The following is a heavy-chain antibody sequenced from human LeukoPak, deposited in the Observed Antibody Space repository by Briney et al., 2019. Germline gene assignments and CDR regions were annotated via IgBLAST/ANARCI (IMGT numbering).Heavy chain of an antibody. D-gene: IGHD3-16*01. CDR1: GFTFSTSG. J-gene: IGHJ3*02. CDR2: ISYDGSYK. V-gene: IGHV3-30*03. CDR3: ASWDPQLGDAFDI. Sequence: SGGSLRLSCAASGFTFSTSGMHWVRQSPGKGLEWMALISYDGSYKDFADSVQGRFTISRDNSKNTLYLQMNSLRPEDTAVYYCASWDPQLGDAFDIWGQGTMVTVSS.